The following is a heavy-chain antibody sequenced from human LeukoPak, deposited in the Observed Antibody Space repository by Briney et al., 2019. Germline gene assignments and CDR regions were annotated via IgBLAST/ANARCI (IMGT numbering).Heavy chain of an antibody. CDR2: IIPIFGTA. D-gene: IGHD3-3*01. CDR3: ARDGPTYYDFWSGLNWFDP. J-gene: IGHJ5*02. V-gene: IGHV1-69*05. CDR1: GYTFTSYG. Sequence: SVKVSCKASGYTFTSYGISWVRQAPGQGLEWMGGIIPIFGTANYAQKFQGRVTITTDESTSTAYMELSSLRSEDTAVYYCARDGPTYYDFWSGLNWFDPWGQGTLVTVSS.